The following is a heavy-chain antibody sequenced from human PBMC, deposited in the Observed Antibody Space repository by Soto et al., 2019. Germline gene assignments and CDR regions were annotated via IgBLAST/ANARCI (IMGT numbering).Heavy chain of an antibody. CDR2: ITNKANSYTT. D-gene: IGHD3-10*01. J-gene: IGHJ5*02. CDR3: ARDYGSGRGWFDP. CDR1: GFTFSDHY. Sequence: EVQLVESGGGLVQPGGSLRLSCAASGFTFSDHYMDWVRQAPGKGLAWVGRITNKANSYTTEYAASVKGRFTISRDDSKNALYLQMNSLKTEDTAVYYCARDYGSGRGWFDPWGQGTLVIVSS. V-gene: IGHV3-72*01.